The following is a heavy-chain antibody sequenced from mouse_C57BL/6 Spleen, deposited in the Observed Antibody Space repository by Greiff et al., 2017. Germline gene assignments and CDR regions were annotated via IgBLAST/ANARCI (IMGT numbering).Heavy chain of an antibody. CDR1: GYSFTGYY. Sequence: VKLQQSGPELVKPGASVKISCKASGYSFTGYYMNWVKQSPEKSLEWIGEINPSTGGTTYNQKFKAKATLPVDKSSSTAYMQLKSLASEDSAVYYCAETAQATYWFAYWGQGTLVTVSA. V-gene: IGHV1-42*01. CDR3: AETAQATYWFAY. CDR2: INPSTGGT. D-gene: IGHD3-2*02. J-gene: IGHJ3*01.